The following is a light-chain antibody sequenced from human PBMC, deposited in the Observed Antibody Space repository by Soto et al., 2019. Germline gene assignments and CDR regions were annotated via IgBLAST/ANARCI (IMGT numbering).Light chain of an antibody. CDR3: SSYTSSIFYV. CDR1: SSDVGGYNY. Sequence: QSVLTQPASVSGSPGQSITISCTGTSSDVGGYNYVSWYQQHPGKAPKLMIYEVSNRPSGVSNRSSGSKSGNTASLTISGLQAEDEADYYCSSYTSSIFYVFGTGTKVTVL. CDR2: EVS. J-gene: IGLJ1*01. V-gene: IGLV2-14*01.